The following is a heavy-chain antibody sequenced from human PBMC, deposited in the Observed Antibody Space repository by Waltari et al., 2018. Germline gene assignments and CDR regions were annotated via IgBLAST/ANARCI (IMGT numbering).Heavy chain of an antibody. Sequence: QVQLVQSGAEVKKPGASVKVSCKASGYTFTSFGISWVRQAPGQGLEWLGWISTSKNNTKYAQKVQGRDTTTTDTSTSTAYVELRSLRSDDTAVYYCARPLLYYYYGMDVWGQGTTVTVSS. D-gene: IGHD1-26*01. CDR2: ISTSKNNT. J-gene: IGHJ6*02. V-gene: IGHV1-18*01. CDR3: ARPLLYYYYGMDV. CDR1: GYTFTSFG.